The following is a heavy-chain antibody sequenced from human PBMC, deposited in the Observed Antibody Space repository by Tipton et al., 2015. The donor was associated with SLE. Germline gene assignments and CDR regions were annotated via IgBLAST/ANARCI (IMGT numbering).Heavy chain of an antibody. CDR1: GGSFSGYY. CDR2: IYYSGST. J-gene: IGHJ4*02. Sequence: TLSLTCAVYGGSFSGYYWSWIRQPPGKGLEWIGYIYYSGSTNYNPSLKSRVTISVDTSKNQFSLKLSSVTAADTAVYYCARDDSTNFDYWGQGTLVTVPS. D-gene: IGHD6-13*01. V-gene: IGHV4-59*01. CDR3: ARDDSTNFDY.